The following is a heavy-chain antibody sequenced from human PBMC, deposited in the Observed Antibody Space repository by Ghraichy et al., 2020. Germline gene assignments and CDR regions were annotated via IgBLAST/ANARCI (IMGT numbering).Heavy chain of an antibody. J-gene: IGHJ5*02. CDR2: IYYSGST. CDR3: ARGEDEGWFDP. CDR1: GGSISSYY. Sequence: SETLSLTCTVSGGSISSYYWSWIRQPPGKGLEWIGYIYYSGSTNYNPSLKSRVTISVDTSKNQFSLKLSFVTAADTAVYYCARGEDEGWFDPWGQGTLVTVSS. V-gene: IGHV4-59*01. D-gene: IGHD1-26*01.